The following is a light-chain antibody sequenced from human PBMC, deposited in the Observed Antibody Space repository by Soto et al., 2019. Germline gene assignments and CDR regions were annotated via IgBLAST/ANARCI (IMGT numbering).Light chain of an antibody. CDR1: SSDVGSYNL. V-gene: IGLV2-23*01. CDR3: CSYAGSTLVV. CDR2: EGS. J-gene: IGLJ2*01. Sequence: QSVLTQPASVSGSPGQSITISCTGTSSDVGSYNLVSWYQQHPGKAPKLMIYEGSKRPSGVSNRFSGSKSGNTASLTISGLQAEDEADYYCCSYAGSTLVVFSGGTKLTVL.